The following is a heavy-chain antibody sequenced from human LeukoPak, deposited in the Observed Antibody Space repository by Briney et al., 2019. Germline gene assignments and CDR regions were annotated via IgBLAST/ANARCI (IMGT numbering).Heavy chain of an antibody. CDR2: INPNSGGT. J-gene: IGHJ4*02. V-gene: IGHV1-2*02. CDR3: ASDRDYYDSSGYYIFDY. CDR1: GYTFTGYY. Sequence: ASVKVSCKASGYTFTGYYMHWVRQAPGQGLEWMGWINPNSGGTNYAQKFQGRVTMTRDTSISTAYMELSRLRSDDTAVYYCASDRDYYDSSGYYIFDYWGQGTLVTVSS. D-gene: IGHD3-22*01.